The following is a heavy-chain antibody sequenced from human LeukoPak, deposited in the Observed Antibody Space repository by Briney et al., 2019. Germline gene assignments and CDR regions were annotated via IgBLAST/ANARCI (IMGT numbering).Heavy chain of an antibody. CDR3: ARDLISGDYTFDY. D-gene: IGHD4-11*01. CDR2: IKPDGSEG. J-gene: IGHJ4*02. V-gene: IGHV3-7*04. CDR1: GFTFSSSW. Sequence: GGSLRLSCAASGFTFSSSWMTWVRQAPGKGLEWVATIKPDGSEGSYVDSVNGRFTISRDNTKDSLYLQMNSLRDEDTAVYYCARDLISGDYTFDYWGQGALVTVSS.